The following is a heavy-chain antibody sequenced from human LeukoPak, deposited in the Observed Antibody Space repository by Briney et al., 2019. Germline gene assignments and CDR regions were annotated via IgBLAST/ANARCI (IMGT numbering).Heavy chain of an antibody. CDR3: ATTVTTLYYYGMDV. D-gene: IGHD4-11*01. J-gene: IGHJ6*02. V-gene: IGHV1-69*04. Sequence: SSVQVSCKASGGTFSSYAISWVRQAPGQGLEWMGRIIPILGIANYAQKFQGRVTITADKSTSTAYMELSSLRSEDTAVYYCATTVTTLYYYGMDVWGQGTTVTVSS. CDR2: IIPILGIA. CDR1: GGTFSSYA.